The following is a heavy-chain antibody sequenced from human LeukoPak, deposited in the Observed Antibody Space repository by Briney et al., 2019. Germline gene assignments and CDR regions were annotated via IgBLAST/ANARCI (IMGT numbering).Heavy chain of an antibody. Sequence: SETLSLTCTVSGGSIRSSYYYWSWIRQPPGKGLEWIGDIFYSGSTNYNPSLKSRVTMSVDTSKNQFSLKLSSVTAADTAVYYCARAPLQSVVVTTPHYWYFDLWGRGTLITVSS. D-gene: IGHD2-21*02. CDR3: ARAPLQSVVVTTPHYWYFDL. CDR2: IFYSGST. CDR1: GGSIRSSYYY. J-gene: IGHJ2*01. V-gene: IGHV4-61*01.